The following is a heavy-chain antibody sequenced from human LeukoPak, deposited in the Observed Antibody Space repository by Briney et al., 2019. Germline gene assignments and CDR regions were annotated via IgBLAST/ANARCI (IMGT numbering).Heavy chain of an antibody. Sequence: PGGSLRLSCAASGFTFSSYWMSWVRQAPGKGLEWVAVISYDGSNKYYADSVKGRFTISRDNSKNTLYLQMNSLRAEDTAVYYCARDIDDVGYFDYWGQGTLVTVSS. D-gene: IGHD1-26*01. CDR1: GFTFSSYW. CDR2: ISYDGSNK. V-gene: IGHV3-30*03. J-gene: IGHJ4*02. CDR3: ARDIDDVGYFDY.